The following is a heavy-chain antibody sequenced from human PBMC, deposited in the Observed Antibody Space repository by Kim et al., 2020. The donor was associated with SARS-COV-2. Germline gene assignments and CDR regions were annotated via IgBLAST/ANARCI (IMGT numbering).Heavy chain of an antibody. D-gene: IGHD3-22*01. CDR3: VRLPSNYYDSSGYFV. Sequence: PSLKGRVLMSIDTSKNQFSLKLSSVTAADTAVYYCVRLPSNYYDSSGYFVWGQGTLVTVSS. J-gene: IGHJ4*02. V-gene: IGHV4-39*01.